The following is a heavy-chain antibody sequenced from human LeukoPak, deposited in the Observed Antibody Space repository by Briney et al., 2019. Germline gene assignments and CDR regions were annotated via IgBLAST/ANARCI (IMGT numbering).Heavy chain of an antibody. J-gene: IGHJ6*03. V-gene: IGHV3-30-3*01. CDR2: ISYDGSNK. CDR3: ARDQQPYDFWSGYSKNYYYYYYMDV. CDR1: GFTFSSYA. Sequence: GRSLRLSCAASGFTFSSYAMHWVRQAPGKGLEWVAVISYDGSNKYYADSVKGLFTISRDNSKNTLYLQMNSLRAEDTAVYYCARDQQPYDFWSGYSKNYYYYYYMDVWGKGTTVTVSS. D-gene: IGHD3-3*01.